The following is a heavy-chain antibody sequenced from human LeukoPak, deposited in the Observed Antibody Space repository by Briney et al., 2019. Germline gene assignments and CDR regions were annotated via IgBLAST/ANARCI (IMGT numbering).Heavy chain of an antibody. J-gene: IGHJ4*02. CDR3: AKDRLAAAGTMGVTFFDY. V-gene: IGHV3-23*01. D-gene: IGHD6-13*01. Sequence: GGSLRLSCAASGFTFSSYAMSWVRQAPGKGLEWVSAISGSGGSTYYADSVKGRFTISRDNSKNTLYLQMNSLRAEDTAVYYCAKDRLAAAGTMGVTFFDYWGQGTLVTVSS. CDR1: GFTFSSYA. CDR2: ISGSGGST.